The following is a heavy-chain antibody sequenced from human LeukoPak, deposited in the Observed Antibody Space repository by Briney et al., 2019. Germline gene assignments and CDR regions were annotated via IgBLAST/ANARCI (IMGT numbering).Heavy chain of an antibody. CDR1: GGTFSSYA. D-gene: IGHD6-13*01. CDR3: ARVRDSGYSSSWYIGDPDY. J-gene: IGHJ4*02. V-gene: IGHV1-69*13. Sequence: ASVQVSCKASGGTFSSYAISWVRQAPGQGLEWMGGIIPIFGTANYAQKFQGRVTITADESTSTAYMELSSLRSEDTAVYYCARVRDSGYSSSWYIGDPDYWGQGTLVTVSS. CDR2: IIPIFGTA.